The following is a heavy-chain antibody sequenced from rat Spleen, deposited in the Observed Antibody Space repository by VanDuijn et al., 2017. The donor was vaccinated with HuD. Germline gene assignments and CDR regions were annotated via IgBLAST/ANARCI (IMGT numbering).Heavy chain of an antibody. V-gene: IGHV5-25*01. CDR3: ARRHYGYTDYFDY. D-gene: IGHD1-9*01. CDR2: ITNTGGST. J-gene: IGHJ2*01. CDR1: GFTFSDYY. Sequence: EVQLVESGGGVVQPGRSLKLSCAASGFTFSDYYMAWVRQAPGKGLEWVASITNTGGSTYYPDSVKGRFTISRDNAKSTLSLQMDSLRSEDTATYYCARRHYGYTDYFDYWGQGVMVTVSS.